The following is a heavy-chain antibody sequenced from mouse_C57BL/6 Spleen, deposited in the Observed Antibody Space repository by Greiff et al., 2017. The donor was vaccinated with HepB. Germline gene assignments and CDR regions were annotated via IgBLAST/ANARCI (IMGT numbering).Heavy chain of an antibody. J-gene: IGHJ2*01. V-gene: IGHV1-55*01. CDR1: GYTFTSYW. CDR3: ARDYYYGSSYDY. CDR2: IYPGSGST. D-gene: IGHD1-1*01. Sequence: QVQLKQPGAELVKPGASVKMSCKASGYTFTSYWITWVKQRPGQGLEWIGDIYPGSGSTNYNEKFKSKATLTVDTSSSTAYMQLSSLTSEDSAVYYCARDYYYGSSYDYWGQGTTLTVSS.